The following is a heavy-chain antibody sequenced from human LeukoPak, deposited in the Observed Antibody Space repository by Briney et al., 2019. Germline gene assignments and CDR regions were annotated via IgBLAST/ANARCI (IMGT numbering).Heavy chain of an antibody. J-gene: IGHJ4*02. D-gene: IGHD2-15*01. Sequence: GASVKVSCKASGYTFTSYDINWVRQATGQGLEWMGWMNPNSGNTGYVQKLQGRATMTRNTSISTAYMELSSLRSEDTAVYYCAREYCSGGSCYRRFDYWGQGTLVTVSS. V-gene: IGHV1-8*01. CDR1: GYTFTSYD. CDR3: AREYCSGGSCYRRFDY. CDR2: MNPNSGNT.